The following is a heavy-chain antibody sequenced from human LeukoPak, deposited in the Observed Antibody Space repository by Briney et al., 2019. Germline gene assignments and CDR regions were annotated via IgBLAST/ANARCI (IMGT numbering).Heavy chain of an antibody. CDR3: ARQHDSYHYYYVDV. J-gene: IGHJ6*03. CDR1: GYSISSGYY. Sequence: SETLCLTCAVSGYSISSGYYWIWIRQPPGKGLEWIGSLYHSDSIYYNPSLESRVTMSVDTSKNQFSLKLSFVTAADTAVYYCARQHDSYHYYYVDVWGTGTTVTVSS. D-gene: IGHD6-13*01. V-gene: IGHV4-38-2*01. CDR2: LYHSDSI.